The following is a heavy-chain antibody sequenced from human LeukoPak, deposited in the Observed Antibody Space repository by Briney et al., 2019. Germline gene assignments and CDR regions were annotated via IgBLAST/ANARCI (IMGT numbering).Heavy chain of an antibody. D-gene: IGHD3-22*01. Sequence: GASVKVSCKASGYTFTSYGISWVRQPPGQGLEWMGWISAYNGNTNYAQKLQGRVTMTTDTSTSTAYMELRSLRSDDTAVYYCARPYYYDSSGYSFDYWGQGTLVTVSS. CDR1: GYTFTSYG. CDR2: ISAYNGNT. CDR3: ARPYYYDSSGYSFDY. J-gene: IGHJ4*02. V-gene: IGHV1-18*01.